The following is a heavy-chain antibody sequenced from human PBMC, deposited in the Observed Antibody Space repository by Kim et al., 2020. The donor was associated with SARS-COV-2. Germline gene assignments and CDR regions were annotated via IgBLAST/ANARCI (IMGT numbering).Heavy chain of an antibody. J-gene: IGHJ5*02. Sequence: SETLSLTCTVSGGSISSGGYYWSWIRQHPGKGLEWIGYIYYSGSTYYNPSLKSRVTISVDTSKNQFSLKLSSVTAADTAVYYCARITDPTLTWGSILTGPWGGNWFDPWGQGTLVTVSS. CDR1: GGSISSGGYY. CDR2: IYYSGST. V-gene: IGHV4-31*03. CDR3: ARITDPTLTWGSILTGPWGGNWFDP. D-gene: IGHD3-9*01.